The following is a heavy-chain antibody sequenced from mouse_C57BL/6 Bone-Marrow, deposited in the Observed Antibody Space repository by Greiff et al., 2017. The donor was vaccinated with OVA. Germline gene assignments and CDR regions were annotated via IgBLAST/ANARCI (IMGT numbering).Heavy chain of an antibody. V-gene: IGHV1-19*01. J-gene: IGHJ1*03. CDR1: GYTFTDYY. D-gene: IGHD1-1*01. CDR2: INPYNGGT. CDR3: ARETLYYGSSYWYFDV. Sequence: VQLQQSGPVLVQPGASVKMSCKASGYTFTDYYMNWVKQSHGKSLEWIGVINPYNGGTSYNQKFKGKATLTVDKSSSTAYMELNSLTSEDSAVYYCARETLYYGSSYWYFDVWGTGTTVTVSS.